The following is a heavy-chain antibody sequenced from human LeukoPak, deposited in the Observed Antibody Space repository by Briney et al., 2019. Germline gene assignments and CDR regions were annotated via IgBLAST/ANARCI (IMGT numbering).Heavy chain of an antibody. CDR3: ARGYIVVVTAATADDAFDI. CDR1: GGSISSGDYY. D-gene: IGHD2-2*01. CDR2: IYYSGST. Sequence: PSQTLSLTCPVSGGSISSGDYYWSWIRQPPGKGLEWIGYIYYSGSTYYNPSLKSRVTISIDTSKNQFSLKLSSVTAADTAVYYCARGYIVVVTAATADDAFDIWGQGTMVTVSS. J-gene: IGHJ3*02. V-gene: IGHV4-30-4*01.